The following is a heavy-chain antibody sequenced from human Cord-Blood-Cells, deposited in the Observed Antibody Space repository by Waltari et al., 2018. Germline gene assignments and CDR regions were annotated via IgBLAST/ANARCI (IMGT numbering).Heavy chain of an antibody. J-gene: IGHJ4*02. CDR2: ISWNSGSI. CDR3: AKVIGRAIICSGGSCYFDY. Sequence: EVQLVESGGGLVQPGRSLRLSCAASGFTFDDYALHLVRHAPGQGLEWVLGISWNSGSICYADSVKGRFTISRDNAKNSLYLQMNSLSAEDTALYYCAKVIGRAIICSGGSCYFDYWGQGTLVTVSS. D-gene: IGHD2-15*01. CDR1: GFTFDDYA. V-gene: IGHV3-9*01.